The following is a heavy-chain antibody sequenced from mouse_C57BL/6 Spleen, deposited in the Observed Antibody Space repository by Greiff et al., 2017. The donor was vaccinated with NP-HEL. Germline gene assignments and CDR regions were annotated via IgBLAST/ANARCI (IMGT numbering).Heavy chain of an antibody. D-gene: IGHD2-3*01. Sequence: QVQLQQSGAELVRPGASVTLSCKASGYTFTDYEMHWVKQTPVHGLEWIGAIDPETGGTAYNQKFKGKAILTADKSSSTAYMELRSLTSEDSAVYYCTPRRWLLPLAYWGQGTLVTVSA. CDR3: TPRRWLLPLAY. V-gene: IGHV1-15*01. CDR2: IDPETGGT. CDR1: GYTFTDYE. J-gene: IGHJ3*01.